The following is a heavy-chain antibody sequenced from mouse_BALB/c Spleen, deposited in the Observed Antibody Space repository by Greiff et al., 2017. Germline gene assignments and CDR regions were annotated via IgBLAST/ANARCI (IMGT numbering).Heavy chain of an antibody. J-gene: IGHJ4*01. D-gene: IGHD1-1*01. CDR2: IRNKANGYTT. CDR1: GFTFTDYY. V-gene: IGHV7-3*02. Sequence: EVKLVESGGGLVQPGGSLRLSCATSGFTFTDYYMSWVRQPPGKALEWLGFIRNKANGYTTEYSASVKGRFTISRDNSQSILYLQMNTLRAEDSATYYCARGAPYYYGSSYYAMDYWGQGTSVTVSS. CDR3: ARGAPYYYGSSYYAMDY.